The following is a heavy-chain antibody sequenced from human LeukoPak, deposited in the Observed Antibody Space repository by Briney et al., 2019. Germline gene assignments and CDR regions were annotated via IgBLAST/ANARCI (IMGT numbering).Heavy chain of an antibody. J-gene: IGHJ6*04. D-gene: IGHD3-10*02. V-gene: IGHV3-7*01. CDR1: AFTFSRYW. CDR2: INEDGSEK. Sequence: HPGGSLRLSCAASAFTFSRYWTTWVRQAPGKGLEWVANINEDGSEKYYLDSVRGRFTISRDNAKNSLYLQMNSLRAEDTAVYYCAELGITMIGGVWGKGTTVTISS. CDR3: AELGITMIGGV.